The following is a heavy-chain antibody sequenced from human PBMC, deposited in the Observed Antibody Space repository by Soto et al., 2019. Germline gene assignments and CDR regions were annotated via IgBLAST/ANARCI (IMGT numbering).Heavy chain of an antibody. CDR1: GYSFTSYW. CDR2: IYPGDSDT. Sequence: GESLKISCKGSGYSFTSYWIGWVRQVPGKGLEWMGIIYPGDSDTRYSPSFQGQVTISADKSISTAYLQWSSLKASDTAMYYCARRGLRDDSSGYYYGGYYFDYWGQGTLVTVSS. J-gene: IGHJ4*02. D-gene: IGHD3-22*01. V-gene: IGHV5-51*01. CDR3: ARRGLRDDSSGYYYGGYYFDY.